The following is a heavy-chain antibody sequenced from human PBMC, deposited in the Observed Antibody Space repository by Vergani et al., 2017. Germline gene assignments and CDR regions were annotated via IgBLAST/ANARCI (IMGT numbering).Heavy chain of an antibody. J-gene: IGHJ5*02. CDR3: ARHSTVEWLVKLGWIDP. V-gene: IGHV4-39*01. CDR1: GASIISSNYY. D-gene: IGHD6-19*01. CDR2: IYYSGST. Sequence: QLQLQESVPGLVKPSATLSLTCSVSGASIISSNYYWGWIRQPPGKGLEWIASIYYSGSTYYNPSLKSRFTISVDTSKNQFSLKLSSVTAADTAVYFCARHSTVEWLVKLGWIDPWGQGILVTVSS.